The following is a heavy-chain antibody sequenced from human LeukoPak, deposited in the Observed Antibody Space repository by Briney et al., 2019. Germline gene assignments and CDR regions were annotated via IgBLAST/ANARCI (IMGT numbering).Heavy chain of an antibody. J-gene: IGHJ4*02. CDR1: RFTFSTYA. D-gene: IGHD3-3*01. Sequence: GGSLRLSCVASRFTFSTYAMSWVRQAPGKGLEWVSGISGSGGSTYYAESVKGRSTISRDNSNNTLYLKMNILRAEDTAVYYCAKGGQRYDFWRFDYWGQGTLVTVSS. CDR3: AKGGQRYDFWRFDY. V-gene: IGHV3-23*01. CDR2: ISGSGGST.